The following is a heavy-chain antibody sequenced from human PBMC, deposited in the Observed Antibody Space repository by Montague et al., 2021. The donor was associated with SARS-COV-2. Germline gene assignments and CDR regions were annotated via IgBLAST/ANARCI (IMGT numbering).Heavy chain of an antibody. CDR1: GGSISSYY. CDR2: IYYSGST. Sequence: SETLSLTRTVSGGSISSYYWSWIRQPPGKGLEWIGYIYYSGSTNYNPSLKSRVTISVDTSKNQFSLKLSSVTAADTAVYYCARVFPRWLQFDPCLDYWGQGTLVTVSS. V-gene: IGHV4-59*01. CDR3: ARVFPRWLQFDPCLDY. J-gene: IGHJ4*02. D-gene: IGHD5-24*01.